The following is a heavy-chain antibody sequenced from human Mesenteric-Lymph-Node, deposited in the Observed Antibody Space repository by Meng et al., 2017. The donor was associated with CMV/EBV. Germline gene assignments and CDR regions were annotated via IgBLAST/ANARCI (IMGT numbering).Heavy chain of an antibody. V-gene: IGHV3-30*04. J-gene: IGHJ6*02. CDR1: GFTFSSYA. CDR2: ISYDGSNK. CDR3: ARDRLLGCSSTGCLWMDV. Sequence: GGSLRLSCAASGFTFSSYAMHWVRQAPGKGLEWVAVISYDGSNKYYADSVKGRFTISRDNSKNTLYLQMNSLRAEDTAVYYCARDRLLGCSSTGCLWMDVWGQGTTVTVSS. D-gene: IGHD2-2*01.